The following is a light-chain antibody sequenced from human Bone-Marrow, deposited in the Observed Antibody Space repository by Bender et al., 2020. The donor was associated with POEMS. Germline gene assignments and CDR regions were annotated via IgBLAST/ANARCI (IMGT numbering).Light chain of an antibody. Sequence: QSALTQPASVSGSPGQSITISCTGTGSDVGGYNYVSWYQQHAGKVPKLMIYDVDKRPSGVPDRFSGSKSGNTASLTVSGLQAEDEADYYCSSYAGNNNLVFGGGTKLTVL. CDR1: GSDVGGYNY. V-gene: IGLV2-8*01. J-gene: IGLJ3*02. CDR3: SSYAGNNNLV. CDR2: DVD.